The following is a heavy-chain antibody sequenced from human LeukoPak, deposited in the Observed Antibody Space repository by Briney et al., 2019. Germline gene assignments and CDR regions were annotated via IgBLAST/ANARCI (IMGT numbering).Heavy chain of an antibody. J-gene: IGHJ4*02. D-gene: IGHD1-26*01. CDR1: GVSISSYY. CDR2: IYYSGST. Sequence: SETLSLTCSVSGVSISSYYWSWIRQPPGKALEWIGYIYYSGSTNYNPSLKSRVTISVDTSKNQFSLKLSSVTAADTAVYYCARHWSSGSYYGGFDYWGQGTLVTVSS. V-gene: IGHV4-59*08. CDR3: ARHWSSGSYYGGFDY.